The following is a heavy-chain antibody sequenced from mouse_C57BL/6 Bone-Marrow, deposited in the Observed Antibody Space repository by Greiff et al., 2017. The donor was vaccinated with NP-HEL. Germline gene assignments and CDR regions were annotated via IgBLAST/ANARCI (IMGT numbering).Heavy chain of an antibody. D-gene: IGHD2-1*01. CDR1: GYTFTSYW. J-gene: IGHJ2*01. CDR2: IDPSDSYT. V-gene: IGHV1-50*01. CDR3: ARGRDYGNYPYFDY. Sequence: VQLQQPGAELVKPGASVKLSCKASGYTFTSYWMQWVKQRPGQGLEWIGEIDPSDSYTNYNQKFKGKATLTVDTSSSTAYMQLSSLTSEDSAVYYGARGRDYGNYPYFDYWGQGTTLTVSS.